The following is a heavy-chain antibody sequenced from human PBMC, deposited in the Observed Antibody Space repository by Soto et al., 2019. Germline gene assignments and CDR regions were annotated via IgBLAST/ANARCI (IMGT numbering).Heavy chain of an antibody. Sequence: QVQLQESGPGLVKPSQTLALTCTVSGGSISSGDYYWSWIRQPPGKGLEWIGYIYYSGSTDYHPSLKSRVTISVDTSTNQFSLKLSSVTAADTAVYYCASVSPPYCSGGSCYSKYCYFYLWCRGTLVTVSS. CDR3: ASVSPPYCSGGSCYSKYCYFYL. D-gene: IGHD2-15*01. V-gene: IGHV4-30-4*01. J-gene: IGHJ2*01. CDR1: GGSISSGDYY. CDR2: IYYSGST.